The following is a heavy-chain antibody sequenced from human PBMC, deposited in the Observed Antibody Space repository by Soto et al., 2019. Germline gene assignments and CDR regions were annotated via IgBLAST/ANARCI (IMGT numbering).Heavy chain of an antibody. CDR2: IIPIFGTA. CDR1: GGTFSSYA. Sequence: ASVKVSCKASGGTFSSYAISWVRQAPGQGLEWMGGIIPIFGTANYAQKFQGRVTITADESTSTAYMELSSLRSEDTAVYYCAREPAYCGGDCCYYYYGMDVWGQGTTVTVSS. J-gene: IGHJ6*02. V-gene: IGHV1-69*13. D-gene: IGHD2-21*02. CDR3: AREPAYCGGDCCYYYYGMDV.